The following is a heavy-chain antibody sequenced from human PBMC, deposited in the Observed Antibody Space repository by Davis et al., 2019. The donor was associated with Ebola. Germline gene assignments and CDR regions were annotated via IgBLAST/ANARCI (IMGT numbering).Heavy chain of an antibody. J-gene: IGHJ4*02. V-gene: IGHV3-30*02. CDR2: IWSDGSNQ. CDR3: AKGRQQWIDH. Sequence: PGGSLRLSCAASGFTFSNYGMHWVRQAPGKGLEWVAVIWSDGSNQYYADSVRGRFTISRDNSKNALYLQMNSLRAEDTAVYYCAKGRQQWIDHWGQGTLVTVSS. CDR1: GFTFSNYG. D-gene: IGHD5-18*01.